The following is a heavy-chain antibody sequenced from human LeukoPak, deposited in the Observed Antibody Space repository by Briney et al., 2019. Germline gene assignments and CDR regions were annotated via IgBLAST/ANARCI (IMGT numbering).Heavy chain of an antibody. Sequence: ASVKVSCKASGGTFSSYAISWVRQAPGQGLEWMGIINPSGGSTSYAQKFQGRVTMTRDTSTSTVYMELSSLRSEDTAVYYCARAGGVQDWGQGTLVTVSS. D-gene: IGHD1-1*01. CDR1: GGTFSSYA. V-gene: IGHV1-46*01. CDR3: ARAGGVQD. J-gene: IGHJ4*02. CDR2: INPSGGST.